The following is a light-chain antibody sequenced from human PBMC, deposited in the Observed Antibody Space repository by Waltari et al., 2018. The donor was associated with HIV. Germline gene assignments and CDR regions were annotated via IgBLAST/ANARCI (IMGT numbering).Light chain of an antibody. CDR1: GANFGSHN. CDR2: RNN. Sequence: QSVLPQSPSASGTPGQRVTISCYASGANFGSHNVHWYQQVPGTAPKLLIYRNNRRPSGVPDRFSGSKSGASASLAISGLQSEDEADYYCAAWDDSLNGPVFGGGTRLTVL. V-gene: IGLV1-44*01. J-gene: IGLJ2*01. CDR3: AAWDDSLNGPV.